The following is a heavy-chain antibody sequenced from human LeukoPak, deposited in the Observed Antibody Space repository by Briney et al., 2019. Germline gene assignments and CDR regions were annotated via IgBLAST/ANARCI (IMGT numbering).Heavy chain of an antibody. J-gene: IGHJ5*02. Sequence: PSDTLSLTCAVYGGSFSGYYWSWIRQPPGKGLEWIGEINHSGSTNYNPSLKSRVTISADTSKNQSSLKVSCVTAADTAMYYCARGRGIYSSSWSWFDPWGQGTLVTVSS. D-gene: IGHD6-13*01. CDR2: INHSGST. CDR1: GGSFSGYY. CDR3: ARGRGIYSSSWSWFDP. V-gene: IGHV4-34*01.